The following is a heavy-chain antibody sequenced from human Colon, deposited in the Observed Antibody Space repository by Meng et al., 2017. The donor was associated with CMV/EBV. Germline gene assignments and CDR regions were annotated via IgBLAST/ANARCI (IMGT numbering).Heavy chain of an antibody. CDR3: ARDQLARGVKPAGGLDV. D-gene: IGHD3-10*01. CDR2: IRHDAGNEQ. J-gene: IGHJ6*02. CDR1: GFTFNNYW. Sequence: GGSLRLSCAGSGFTFNNYWMTWVRQAPGKGLEWVANIRHDAGNEQYYLESVKGRFTISRDNARNSVYLQMNSLRADDTAVYYCARDQLARGVKPAGGLDVWGQGNAGHRLL. V-gene: IGHV3-7*01.